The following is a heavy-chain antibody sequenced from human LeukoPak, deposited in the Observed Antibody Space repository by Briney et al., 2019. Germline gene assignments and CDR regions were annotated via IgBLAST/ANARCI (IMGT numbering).Heavy chain of an antibody. D-gene: IGHD2-15*01. CDR3: ARDLGYCSGGSCYSSAFDP. CDR2: ISYDGSNK. Sequence: PGRSLRLSCAASGFTFSSYAMHWVRQAPGKGLEWVAVISYDGSNKYYADSVKGRFTISRDNSKNTLYLQMNSLRAEDTAVYYCARDLGYCSGGSCYSSAFDPWGQGTLVTVSS. J-gene: IGHJ5*02. CDR1: GFTFSSYA. V-gene: IGHV3-30*04.